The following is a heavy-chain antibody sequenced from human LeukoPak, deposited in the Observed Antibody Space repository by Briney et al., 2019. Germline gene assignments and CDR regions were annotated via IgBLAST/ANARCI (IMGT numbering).Heavy chain of an antibody. V-gene: IGHV3-74*01. D-gene: IGHD2-15*01. CDR3: FLGYCGGGSCYSYDY. J-gene: IGHJ4*02. CDR2: IDTDGSDT. Sequence: GGSLRLSCAASGFTFSRHYIHWVRQAPGKGLGWVSRIDTDGSDTVYADSVKGRFTISRDDARNTLYLQMNSLRAEDTAVYYCFLGYCGGGSCYSYDYWGQGTLVTVSS. CDR1: GFTFSRHY.